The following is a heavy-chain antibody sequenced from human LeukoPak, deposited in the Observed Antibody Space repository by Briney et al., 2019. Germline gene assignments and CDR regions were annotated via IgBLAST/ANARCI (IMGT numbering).Heavy chain of an antibody. V-gene: IGHV4-4*07. D-gene: IGHD3-3*01. CDR1: GGSTSRYH. CDR2: FYTGGTT. Sequence: SETLSLTCTVSGGSTSRYHWSWIRQPAGKGLEWIGRFYTGGTTDYNPSLKSRVTMRVDTSKNQFSLNLTSVTAADTAVYYCAQDDFWGQGTLVTVSS. CDR3: AQDDF. J-gene: IGHJ1*01.